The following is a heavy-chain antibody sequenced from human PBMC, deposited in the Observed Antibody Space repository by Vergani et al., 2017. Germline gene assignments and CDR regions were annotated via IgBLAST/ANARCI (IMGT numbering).Heavy chain of an antibody. Sequence: QVQLVESGGGLVKPGGSLRLSCAASGFSFSDHYMTWIRQAPGKGLEWVSYISNSGNTIEYADSVKGRFSISMDKAKSSLFLQMDILRAEDTAVYYCARDHRDYNNYPGTFDIWGQGSMVTVSS. CDR1: GFSFSDHY. CDR2: ISNSGNTI. CDR3: ARDHRDYNNYPGTFDI. D-gene: IGHD5-24*01. V-gene: IGHV3-11*01. J-gene: IGHJ3*02.